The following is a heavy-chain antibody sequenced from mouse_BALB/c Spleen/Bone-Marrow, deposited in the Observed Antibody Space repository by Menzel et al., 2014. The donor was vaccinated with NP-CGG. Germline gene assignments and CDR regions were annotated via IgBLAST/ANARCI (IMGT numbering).Heavy chain of an antibody. J-gene: IGHJ4*01. CDR1: GYTFTNYW. Sequence: QVQLQQSGAELARPGTSVKLSCKTSGYTFTNYWMQWIKQRPGQGLEWIGTIYPGDGDTRYTQKFKGKATLTADKSSSTAYMQLSSLASEDSAVYYCARSNYPYAMDYWGQGTSATVSS. V-gene: IGHV1-87*01. CDR3: ARSNYPYAMDY. D-gene: IGHD2-5*01. CDR2: IYPGDGDT.